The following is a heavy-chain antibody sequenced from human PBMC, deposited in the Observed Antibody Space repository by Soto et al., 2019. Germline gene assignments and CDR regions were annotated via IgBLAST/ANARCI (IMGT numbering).Heavy chain of an antibody. Sequence: SETLSLTCAVYGGSFSGYYWSWIRQPPGKGLEWIGEINHSGSTNYNPSLKSRVTISVDTSKNQFSLKPSSVTAADTAVYYCARGVDTAMERFDYWGQGTLVTVSS. D-gene: IGHD5-18*01. J-gene: IGHJ4*02. V-gene: IGHV4-34*01. CDR1: GGSFSGYY. CDR3: ARGVDTAMERFDY. CDR2: INHSGST.